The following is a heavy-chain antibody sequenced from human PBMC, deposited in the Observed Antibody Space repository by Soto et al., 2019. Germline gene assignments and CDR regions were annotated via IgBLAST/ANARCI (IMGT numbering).Heavy chain of an antibody. CDR3: ARAVAAPYYYYGMDV. J-gene: IGHJ6*02. CDR1: GYTFSTSG. CDR2: ISTYNGDT. Sequence: QVKLVQSGAEVRKPGASVKVSGKASGYTFSTSGMTWLRQAPGQGLEWMGWISTYNGDTNDAPKFQDRVTMTSDTSTSTVYMVLRRLRCDDTAVYYCARAVAAPYYYYGMDVWGQGTRVTVSS. V-gene: IGHV1-18*01. D-gene: IGHD6-19*01.